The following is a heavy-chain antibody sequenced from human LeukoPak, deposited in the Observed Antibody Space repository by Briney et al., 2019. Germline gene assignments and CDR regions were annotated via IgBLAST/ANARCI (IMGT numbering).Heavy chain of an antibody. Sequence: SETLSLTCTVSSDSISGTNYYWAWIRQPPGKGLEWIGSIHNSGSTYQNPSLKSRVTISVDTSKNQFSLKVNSVTAADTAMYYCARHHWNDASFDYWGQGTLVTVSS. CDR3: ARHHWNDASFDY. V-gene: IGHV4-39*01. D-gene: IGHD1-1*01. CDR1: SDSISGTNYY. J-gene: IGHJ4*02. CDR2: IHNSGST.